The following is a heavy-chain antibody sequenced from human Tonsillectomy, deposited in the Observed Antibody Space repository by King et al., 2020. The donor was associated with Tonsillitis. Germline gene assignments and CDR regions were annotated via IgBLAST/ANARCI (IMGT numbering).Heavy chain of an antibody. Sequence: VQLQESGPGLVKPSETLSLTCTVSGYSISSGSFWGWIRQPPGKGLEWIGSIYHSGTTYHNASLXSRVTIXLDTSKNQFSRKVSSVSAADTAVYYCARXNGDVGLDVWGQGXTVTVSS. CDR3: ARXNGDVGLDV. CDR2: IYHSGTT. CDR1: GYSISSGSF. J-gene: IGHJ6*02. V-gene: IGHV4-38-2*02. D-gene: IGHD4-17*01.